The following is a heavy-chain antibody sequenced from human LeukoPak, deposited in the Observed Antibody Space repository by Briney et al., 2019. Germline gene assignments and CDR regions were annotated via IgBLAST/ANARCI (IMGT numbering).Heavy chain of an antibody. CDR2: FDPGNGET. J-gene: IGHJ4*02. CDR3: TGGTFYRLLDY. CDR1: GYSLTELS. V-gene: IGHV1-24*01. D-gene: IGHD2/OR15-2a*01. Sequence: GASVKVSCKVSGYSLTELSMHWVRQAPGKGLEWMGGFDPGNGETIFTKNFQCRVTMTDDTSTDTAYMELSSLRSEDTAVYYCTGGTFYRLLDYWGQGTLVTVSS.